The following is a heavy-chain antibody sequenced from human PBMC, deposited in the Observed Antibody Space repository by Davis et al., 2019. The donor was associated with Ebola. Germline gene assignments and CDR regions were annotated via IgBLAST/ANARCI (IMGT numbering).Heavy chain of an antibody. CDR1: GFTFSNAW. CDR2: IKSKTDGGTT. J-gene: IGHJ4*02. Sequence: GESLKISCAASGFTFSNAWMSWVRQAPGKGLEWVGRIKSKTDGGTTDYAAPVKGRFTISRDDSKNTLYLQMNSLKTEDTAVYYCTTGGVLEMATIEYYFDYWGQGTLVTVSS. CDR3: TTGGVLEMATIEYYFDY. V-gene: IGHV3-15*01. D-gene: IGHD5-24*01.